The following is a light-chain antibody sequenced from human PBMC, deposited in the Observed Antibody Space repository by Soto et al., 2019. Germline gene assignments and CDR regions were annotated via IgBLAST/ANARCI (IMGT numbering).Light chain of an antibody. CDR3: AAWDDSLNVHYV. J-gene: IGLJ1*01. CDR2: SNN. V-gene: IGLV1-44*01. Sequence: QSVLTQPPSASGTPGQRVTISCSGSSSNIGSNTVNWYQQLPGTAPKLLIYSNNQRPSGVPDRFSGSKSGTSASLAISGLQSEDEAYYYCAAWDDSLNVHYVFGTGTKVTVL. CDR1: SSNIGSNT.